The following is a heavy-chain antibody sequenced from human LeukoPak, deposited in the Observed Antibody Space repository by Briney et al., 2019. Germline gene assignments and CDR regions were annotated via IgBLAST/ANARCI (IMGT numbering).Heavy chain of an antibody. CDR2: ISSSSSYI. J-gene: IGHJ5*02. V-gene: IGHV3-21*01. CDR3: AREGP. Sequence: PSETLSLTCTVSGGSISSSSYYWGWIRQPPGKGLEWVSSISSSSSYIYYADSVKGRFPISRDNAKNSLYLQMNSLRAEDTAVYYCAREGPWGQGTLVTVSS. CDR1: GGSISSSS.